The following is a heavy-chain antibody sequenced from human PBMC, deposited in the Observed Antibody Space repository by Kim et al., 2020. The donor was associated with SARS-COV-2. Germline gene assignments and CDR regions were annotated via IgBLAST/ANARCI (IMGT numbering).Heavy chain of an antibody. V-gene: IGHV3-30*02. CDR3: AKDMRWLRTGYFDY. D-gene: IGHD5-12*01. J-gene: IGHJ4*02. Sequence: ADSGKGRFTLSRDNSKNTRYLQMNSLRAEDTAVYYCAKDMRWLRTGYFDYWGQGTLVTVSS.